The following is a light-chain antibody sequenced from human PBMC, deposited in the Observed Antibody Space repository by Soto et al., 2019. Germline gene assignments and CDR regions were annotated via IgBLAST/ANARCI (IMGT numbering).Light chain of an antibody. CDR2: EVS. Sequence: DIVMTQTPLSLSVTPGQPASISCKSSQSLLHTNGKTFLFWHLQKPGQPPQVLIYEVSNRLSGVPDRFSGSGSGTDFTLKISRVEAEDVGIYYCMHSVQLPPPFGQGTRLEI. CDR1: QSLLHTNGKTF. V-gene: IGKV2D-29*01. J-gene: IGKJ5*01. CDR3: MHSVQLPPP.